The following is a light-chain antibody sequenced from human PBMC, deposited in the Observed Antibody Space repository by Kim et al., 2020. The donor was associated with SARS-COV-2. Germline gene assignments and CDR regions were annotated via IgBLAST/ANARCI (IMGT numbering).Light chain of an antibody. Sequence: SWSPGERATLSCRASHRVSSIAWYHQKPGQAPGLLIYGAFTRATGIPDRFSGSGSGTDFTLTISRLEPEDFAVYFCQQHGSSPITFGQGTRLEIK. V-gene: IGKV3-20*01. CDR1: HRVSS. CDR2: GAF. J-gene: IGKJ5*01. CDR3: QQHGSSPIT.